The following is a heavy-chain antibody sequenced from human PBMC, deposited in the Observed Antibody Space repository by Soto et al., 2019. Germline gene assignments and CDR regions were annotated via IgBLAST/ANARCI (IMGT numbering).Heavy chain of an antibody. V-gene: IGHV3-23*01. D-gene: IGHD6-19*01. CDR3: AKDTGIAVAGSYFDY. CDR2: ISGSGGGT. Sequence: PGGSLRLSCAASGFTFSSYAMSWVRQAPGKGLEWVSAISGSGGGTYYADSVKGRFTISRDNSKNTLYLQMNSLRAEDTAVYYCAKDTGIAVAGSYFDYWGQGTLVTVSS. CDR1: GFTFSSYA. J-gene: IGHJ4*02.